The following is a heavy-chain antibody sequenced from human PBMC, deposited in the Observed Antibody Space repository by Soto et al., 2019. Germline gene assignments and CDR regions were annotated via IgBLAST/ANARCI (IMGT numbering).Heavy chain of an antibody. V-gene: IGHV1-69*06. CDR2: IIPIFGTA. CDR3: ARAAPTPYCSSTSCYYWYFDL. D-gene: IGHD2-2*01. CDR1: GGTFSSYA. Sequence: QVQLVQSGAEVKKPGSSVKVSCKASGGTFSSYAISWVRQAPGQGLEWMGGIIPIFGTANYAQKFQGRVTITADKSTSTAYMELSSLRSEDTAVYYCARAAPTPYCSSTSCYYWYFDLWGRGILVTVSS. J-gene: IGHJ2*01.